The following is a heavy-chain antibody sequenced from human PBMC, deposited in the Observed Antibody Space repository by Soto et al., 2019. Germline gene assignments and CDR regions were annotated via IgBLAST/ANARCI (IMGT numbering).Heavy chain of an antibody. V-gene: IGHV3-48*02. CDR3: ARDLTFQVTRHGMDV. D-gene: IGHD2-21*02. Sequence: EVQLVESGGGLVQPGGSLRLSCAASGFTFSTYSMNWVRQAPGKGLEWVSYISSPSSSIYYADSIKGRFTISRDNAKNALYLQMNSLRDEDTAVYYCARDLTFQVTRHGMDVWGQGTTVTVSS. CDR1: GFTFSTYS. J-gene: IGHJ6*02. CDR2: ISSPSSSI.